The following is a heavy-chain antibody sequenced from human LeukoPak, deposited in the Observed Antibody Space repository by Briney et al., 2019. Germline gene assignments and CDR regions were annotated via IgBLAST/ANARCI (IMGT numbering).Heavy chain of an antibody. V-gene: IGHV4-38-2*01. J-gene: IGHJ4*02. Sequence: PSETLSLTCAVSGYSISSGYYWGWIRQPPGKGLEWIGSIYHSGSTYYNPSLKSRVTISVDTSKNQFSLKLSSVTAADTAVYYCASTLDSSGWYYFDYWGQGTLVTVSS. CDR1: GYSISSGYY. CDR3: ASTLDSSGWYYFDY. D-gene: IGHD6-19*01. CDR2: IYHSGST.